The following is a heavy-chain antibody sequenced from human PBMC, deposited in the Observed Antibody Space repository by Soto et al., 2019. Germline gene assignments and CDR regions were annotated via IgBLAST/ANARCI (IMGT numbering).Heavy chain of an antibody. J-gene: IGHJ3*02. V-gene: IGHV4-34*01. CDR1: RGSFSGYY. CDR2: INHSGST. CDR3: ARRVRRYCGGDCYSRGEAFDI. D-gene: IGHD2-21*02. Sequence: PSETLSLTCAVHRGSFSGYYWSWIRQPPGKGLEWIGEINHSGSTNYNPSLKSRVTISVDTSKNQFSLKLSSVTAADTAVYYCARRVRRYCGGDCYSRGEAFDIWGQGTMVT.